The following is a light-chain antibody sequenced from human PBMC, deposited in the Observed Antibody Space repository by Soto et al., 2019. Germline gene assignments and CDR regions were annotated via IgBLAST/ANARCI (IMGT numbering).Light chain of an antibody. J-gene: IGKJ5*01. Sequence: DIQMTQSPSTLSASVGDRVTITCRASQNISIWLAWYQQRPGRAPRLLIYDSSSLESGVPSTFSGSGSGTEFSLTISNLRHDDFATYYCQHHHSFSITFGQGTRLEIK. CDR1: QNISIW. CDR3: QHHHSFSIT. CDR2: DSS. V-gene: IGKV1-5*01.